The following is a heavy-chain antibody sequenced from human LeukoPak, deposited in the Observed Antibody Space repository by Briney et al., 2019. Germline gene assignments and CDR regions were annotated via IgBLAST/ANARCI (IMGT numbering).Heavy chain of an antibody. V-gene: IGHV4-34*01. CDR3: ARREAAGHSRRVFDY. CDR2: INHSGST. CDR1: GGSFSGYY. Sequence: SETLSLTCAVYGGSFSGYYWSWIRQPPGKGLEWIGEINHSGSTNYNPSLKSRVTISVDTSKNQFSLKLSSVTAADTAVYYCARREAAGHSRRVFDYWGQGTLVTVSS. J-gene: IGHJ4*02. D-gene: IGHD6-13*01.